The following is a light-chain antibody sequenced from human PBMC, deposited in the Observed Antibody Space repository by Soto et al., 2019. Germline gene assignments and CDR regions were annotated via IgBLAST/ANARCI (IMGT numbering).Light chain of an antibody. J-gene: IGLJ1*01. CDR3: SSFAGSNNFPYV. Sequence: QSALTPPPSASGSPGQSVTISCTGTSSDVGAYDYVSWYQQHPGKAPKLMIYEISKRPSGVPDRFSGSKSGNTASLTVSGLQAEDEADYYCSSFAGSNNFPYVFGTGTKVTVL. CDR1: SSDVGAYDY. CDR2: EIS. V-gene: IGLV2-8*01.